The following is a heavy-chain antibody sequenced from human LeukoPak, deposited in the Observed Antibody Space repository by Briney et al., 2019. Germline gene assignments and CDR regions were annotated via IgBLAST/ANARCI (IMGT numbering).Heavy chain of an antibody. CDR1: GGTFSSYA. V-gene: IGHV1-69*04. Sequence: SVKVSCKASGGTFSSYAISWVRQAPGQGLEWMGRIIPILGIANYAQKFQGRVTMTRNTSISTAYMELSSLRSEDTAVYYCARGRTYYDFWSGYQNWFDPWGQGTLVTVSS. J-gene: IGHJ5*02. CDR3: ARGRTYYDFWSGYQNWFDP. CDR2: IIPILGIA. D-gene: IGHD3-3*01.